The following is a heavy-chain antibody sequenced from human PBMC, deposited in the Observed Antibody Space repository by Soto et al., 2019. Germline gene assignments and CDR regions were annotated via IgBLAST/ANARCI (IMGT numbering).Heavy chain of an antibody. CDR1: GCSISSGGYY. J-gene: IGHJ5*02. Sequence: SETLSLTCTVSGCSISSGGYYWSWILHHPGKGLEWIGYIYYSGSTYYNPSLKSRVTISVDTSKNQFSLKLSSVTAADTAVYYCAIGRSNSMECWFDPWGKGNLVTVDS. D-gene: IGHD3-3*01. CDR3: AIGRSNSMECWFDP. CDR2: IYYSGST. V-gene: IGHV4-31*03.